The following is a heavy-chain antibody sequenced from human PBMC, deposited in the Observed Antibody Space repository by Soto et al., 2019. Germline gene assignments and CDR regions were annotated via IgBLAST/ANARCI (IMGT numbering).Heavy chain of an antibody. J-gene: IGHJ6*02. CDR3: GRDLWSGQYYYGMHA. Sequence: SVKVSCKASGGTFSSYAISWVRQAPGQGLEWMGGIIPIFGAANYAQKFQGRVTITADESTSTAYMELSSLRSEDTAVYYCGRDLWSGQYYYGMHAGGQGTTVTAS. V-gene: IGHV1-69*13. CDR2: IIPIFGAA. CDR1: GGTFSSYA. D-gene: IGHD3-3*01.